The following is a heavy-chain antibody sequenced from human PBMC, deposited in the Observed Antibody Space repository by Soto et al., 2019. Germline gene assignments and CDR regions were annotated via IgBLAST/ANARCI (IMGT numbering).Heavy chain of an antibody. CDR3: ASTHLRYYYGMDV. V-gene: IGHV1-18*01. CDR1: GYTFTSYG. Sequence: QVQLVQSAAEVKKPGASVKVSCKASGYTFTSYGISWVRQAPGQGLEWMGWISAYNGNTNYAQKLQGRVTMTTDTSTSIAYMELRSLRSDDTAVYYCASTHLRYYYGMDVWGQGTTVTVSS. CDR2: ISAYNGNT. J-gene: IGHJ6*02. D-gene: IGHD3-16*01.